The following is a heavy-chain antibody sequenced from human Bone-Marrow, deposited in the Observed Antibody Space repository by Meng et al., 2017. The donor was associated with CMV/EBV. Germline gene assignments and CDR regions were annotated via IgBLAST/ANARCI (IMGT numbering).Heavy chain of an antibody. V-gene: IGHV3-21*01. CDR2: ISSSSTSI. CDR1: GFTFTSYS. J-gene: IGHJ4*02. D-gene: IGHD6-13*01. Sequence: GESLKISCAASGFTFTSYSMNWVRQAPGKGLEWVSSISSSSTSIFYAHSVKGRFTTSRDNAKNSLYLQMNSLRAEDTAVYYCATADIAAAGTGWYYFDYWGQGTLVTVSS. CDR3: ATADIAAAGTGWYYFDY.